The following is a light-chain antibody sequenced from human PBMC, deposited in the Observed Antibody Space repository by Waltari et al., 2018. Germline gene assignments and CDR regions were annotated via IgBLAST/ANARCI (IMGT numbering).Light chain of an antibody. Sequence: DIQLTQSPSSLSASVGDRVTITCRASQRVRALLAWYQHKPGKARKLLIYEVSTLQGGVPSRFSGGGSGKEFTLTITRLQPEEFATYYCRPLNTYPITFGQGTRLEIK. CDR3: RPLNTYPIT. J-gene: IGKJ5*01. CDR1: QRVRAL. V-gene: IGKV1-9*01. CDR2: EVS.